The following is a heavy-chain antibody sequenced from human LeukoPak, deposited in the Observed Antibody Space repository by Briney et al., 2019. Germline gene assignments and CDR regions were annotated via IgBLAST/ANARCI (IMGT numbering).Heavy chain of an antibody. J-gene: IGHJ4*02. CDR1: GGSISGQF. V-gene: IGHV4-59*11. CDR2: TYYSGSA. CDR3: ARGACSGGTCPDY. D-gene: IGHD2-15*01. Sequence: SETLSLTCAVSGGSISGQFWTWIRQPPGKGLEWIGNTYYSGSANYSPSLKSRVTISVDTSKNQFSLKLSSMTAADTAVYYCARGACSGGTCPDYWGQGTLVTVSS.